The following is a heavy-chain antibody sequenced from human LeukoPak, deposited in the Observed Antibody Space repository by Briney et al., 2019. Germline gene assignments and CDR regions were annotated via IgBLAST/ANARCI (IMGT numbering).Heavy chain of an antibody. D-gene: IGHD3-22*01. CDR2: INPNSGGT. CDR1: GYTFTGYY. Sequence: GASVKVSCKASGYTFTGYYMHWVRQAPGQGLEWMGWINPNSGGTNYAQKFQGGVTMTTDTSTSTAYMELRSLRSDDTAVYYCARPYYYDSTGYYQYYFDYWGQGTLVTVSS. J-gene: IGHJ4*02. CDR3: ARPYYYDSTGYYQYYFDY. V-gene: IGHV1-2*02.